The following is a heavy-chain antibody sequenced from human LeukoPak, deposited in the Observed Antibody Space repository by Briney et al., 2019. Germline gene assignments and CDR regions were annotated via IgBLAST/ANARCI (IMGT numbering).Heavy chain of an antibody. CDR3: ASQTMVRDY. V-gene: IGHV3-23*01. J-gene: IGHJ4*02. D-gene: IGHD3-10*01. CDR2: ISGSGGST. Sequence: GDSLRLSCVASGFTFSTYNMNWVRQAPGKGLEWVSAISGSGGSTYYADSVKGRYTISRDNSKNTLYLQMNSLRAEDTAVYYCASQTMVRDYWGQGTLVTVSS. CDR1: GFTFSTYN.